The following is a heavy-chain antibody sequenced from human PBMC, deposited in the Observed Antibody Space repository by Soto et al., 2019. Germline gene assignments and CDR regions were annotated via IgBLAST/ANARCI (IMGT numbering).Heavy chain of an antibody. CDR2: ISYDGSNK. Sequence: QVQLVESGGGVVQPGRSLRLSCAASGFTFSSYGMHWVRQAPGKGLEWVAVISYDGSNKYYADSVKGRFTISRDNSKNTLYLQMNSLRAEDTAVYYCAKSSGSYGSSFDYWGQGTLVTVSS. V-gene: IGHV3-30*18. D-gene: IGHD1-26*01. CDR3: AKSSGSYGSSFDY. J-gene: IGHJ4*02. CDR1: GFTFSSYG.